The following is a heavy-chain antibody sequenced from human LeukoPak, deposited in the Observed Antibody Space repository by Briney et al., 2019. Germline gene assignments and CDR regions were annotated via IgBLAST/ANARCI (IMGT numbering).Heavy chain of an antibody. CDR1: RFTFSSYE. D-gene: IGHD2-8*01. CDR3: AREDTGVAFDI. V-gene: IGHV3-48*03. J-gene: IGHJ3*02. CDR2: ISGSGIK. Sequence: GGSLRLSCAASRFTFSSYETNWVRQAPGKGLEWVSYISGSGIKHYADSVKGRFTISRDNAKNSLYLQMNSLRVEDTAVYYCAREDTGVAFDIWGQGTTVTV.